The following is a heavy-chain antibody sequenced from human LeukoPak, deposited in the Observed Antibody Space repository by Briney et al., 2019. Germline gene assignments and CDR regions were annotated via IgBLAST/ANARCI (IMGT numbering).Heavy chain of an antibody. CDR3: ARGGTQLVYAGTPTGSSLHWFDP. V-gene: IGHV1-2*02. J-gene: IGHJ5*02. D-gene: IGHD6-13*01. CDR2: INPNSGGT. Sequence: ASVKVSCKASGYTFTGYYMHWVRQAPGQGLEWMGWINPNSGGTNYAQKFQGRVTMTRDASISTAYMELSRLRSDDTAVYYCARGGTQLVYAGTPTGSSLHWFDPWGQGTLVTVSS. CDR1: GYTFTGYY.